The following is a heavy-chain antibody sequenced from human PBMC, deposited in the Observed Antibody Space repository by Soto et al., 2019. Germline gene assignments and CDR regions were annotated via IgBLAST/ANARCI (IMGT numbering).Heavy chain of an antibody. CDR1: GGSISSSNW. CDR2: IYHSGST. J-gene: IGHJ4*02. CDR3: ARFGEMATKFFDY. Sequence: SETLSLTCAVSGGSISSSNWWSWVRQPPGKGLEWIGEIYHSGSTNYNPSLKSRVTISVDKSKNQFSLKLSSVTAADTAVYYCARFGEMATKFFDYWGRGTLVTVSS. V-gene: IGHV4-4*02. D-gene: IGHD3-10*01.